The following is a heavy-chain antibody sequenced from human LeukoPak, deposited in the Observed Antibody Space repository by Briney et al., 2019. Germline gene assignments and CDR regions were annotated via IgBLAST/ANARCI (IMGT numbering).Heavy chain of an antibody. CDR3: ARDRYSYDTPDAFDI. J-gene: IGHJ3*02. Sequence: SETLSLTCTVSGGSISSYYWSWIRQPPGKGLEWIGYIYYSGSTNYNPSLKSRVTISVDTSKNQFSLKLSSVTAADTAVYYCARDRYSYDTPDAFDIWGQGTMVTVSS. V-gene: IGHV4-59*01. CDR2: IYYSGST. CDR1: GGSISSYY. D-gene: IGHD5-18*01.